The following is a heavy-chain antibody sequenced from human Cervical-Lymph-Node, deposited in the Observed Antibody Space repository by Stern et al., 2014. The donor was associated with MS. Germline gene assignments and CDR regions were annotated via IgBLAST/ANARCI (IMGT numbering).Heavy chain of an antibody. CDR2: IYYSGST. D-gene: IGHD4-11*01. CDR3: ARGYTVTTTVWDYYYGMDV. CDR1: GGSVSSGSYY. V-gene: IGHV4-61*01. Sequence: DQLVESGPGLVKPSETLSLTCTVSGGSVSSGSYYWSWIRQPPGKGLEGIGDIYYSGSTNYNPSLKSRVTISVDTSKNQFSLKLSSVTAADTAVYYCARGYTVTTTVWDYYYGMDVWGQGTTVTVSS. J-gene: IGHJ6*02.